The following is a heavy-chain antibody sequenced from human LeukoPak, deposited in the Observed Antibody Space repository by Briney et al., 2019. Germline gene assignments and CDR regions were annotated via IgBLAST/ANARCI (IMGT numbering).Heavy chain of an antibody. D-gene: IGHD3-16*01. CDR1: GFTFTSFG. CDR3: AKDIMITFGGVYPDY. J-gene: IGHJ4*02. Sequence: GGSLRLSCAASGFTFTSFGIHWVRQAPGKGLEWVASIQSDGNNKYYADSMKGRFTISKDNSKNTVYMQMNSLRAEDTAVYYCAKDIMITFGGVYPDYWGQGTLVTVSS. CDR2: IQSDGNNK. V-gene: IGHV3-30*02.